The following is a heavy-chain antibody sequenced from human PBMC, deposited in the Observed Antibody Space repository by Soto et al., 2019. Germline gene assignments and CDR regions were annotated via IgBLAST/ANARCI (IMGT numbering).Heavy chain of an antibody. CDR1: GGSISSSSYY. D-gene: IGHD5-12*01. CDR2: IYYSGST. CDR3: ARGGYDLLYYFDY. J-gene: IGHJ4*02. Sequence: QLQLQESGPGLVKPSETLSLTCTVSGGSISSSSYYWGWIRQPPGKGLEWIGSIYYSGSTYYNPSLKSRVTISVDTSKNQFSLKLSSVTAADTAVYYCARGGYDLLYYFDYWGQGTLVTVSS. V-gene: IGHV4-39*01.